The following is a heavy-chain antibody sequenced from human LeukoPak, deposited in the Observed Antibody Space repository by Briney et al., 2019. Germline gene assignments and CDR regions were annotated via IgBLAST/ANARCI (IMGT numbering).Heavy chain of an antibody. V-gene: IGHV3-23*01. J-gene: IGHJ4*02. Sequence: GGSLGLSCAASGFTFSSYAMSWVRQAPGKGLEWVSAISGSGGSTYYADSVKGRFTISRDNSKNTLYLQMNSLRAEDTAVYYCAIHLPVPGIAAAGPFDYWGQGTLVTVSS. D-gene: IGHD6-13*01. CDR1: GFTFSSYA. CDR2: ISGSGGST. CDR3: AIHLPVPGIAAAGPFDY.